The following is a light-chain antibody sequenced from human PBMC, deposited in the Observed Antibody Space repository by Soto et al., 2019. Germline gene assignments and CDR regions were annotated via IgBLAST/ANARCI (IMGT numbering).Light chain of an antibody. CDR2: GAS. V-gene: IGKV3-20*01. CDR3: QQYDSSLYT. CDR1: QSVNSKF. Sequence: EIVLTQSPGTLSLSPGERATLSCRASQSVNSKFFAWYQQKPRQAPRFLIYGASNRATGIPDRFSGSGSGTDFTLTISRVEPEDFAVYYCQQYDSSLYTFGQGTKLEIK. J-gene: IGKJ2*01.